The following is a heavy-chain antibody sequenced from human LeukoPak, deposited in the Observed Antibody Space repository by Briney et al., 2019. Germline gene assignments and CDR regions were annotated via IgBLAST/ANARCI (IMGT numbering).Heavy chain of an antibody. J-gene: IGHJ6*03. D-gene: IGHD2-2*01. CDR1: GFTFSTYW. V-gene: IGHV3-30*03. CDR3: ARGQGYESYYYMDV. CDR2: ISFDGVNT. Sequence: PGGSLRLSCAASGFTFSTYWMSWVRQAPGKGLEWVAVISFDGVNTFYADSVKGRLTISRDNSNNTVYLQMNNLRPEDTAVFYCARGQGYESYYYMDVWGKGTTVSVSS.